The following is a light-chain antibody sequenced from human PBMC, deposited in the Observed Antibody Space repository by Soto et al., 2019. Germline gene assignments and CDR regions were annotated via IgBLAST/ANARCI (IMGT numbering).Light chain of an antibody. V-gene: IGKV3-15*01. J-gene: IGKJ1*01. CDR1: QSVSSN. Sequence: EIVMTQSPATLSVSPGERATLSCRASQSVSSNLAWYQQKPGQAPRLLIYGASTRATGIPARFSGSGSGTEFTLTISSLQSEDSVVYHCQQYNNWPPWTFGQGTKVEIK. CDR3: QQYNNWPPWT. CDR2: GAS.